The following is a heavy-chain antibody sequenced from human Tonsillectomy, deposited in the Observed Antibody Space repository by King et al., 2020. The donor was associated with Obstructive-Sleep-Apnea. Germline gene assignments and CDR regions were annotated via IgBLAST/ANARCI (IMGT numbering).Heavy chain of an antibody. CDR3: AKDMGFDTGGGFDY. J-gene: IGHJ4*02. D-gene: IGHD1-26*01. V-gene: IGHV3-9*01. CDR1: GFNLDDYD. Sequence: VQLVESGGGLVQPGRSLRLSCAASGFNLDDYDMHWVRQVPGKGLEGVSGISWNSGNIGYADSVKGRFTITRDNNKNSLYLQMNSLRAEDTALYYCAKDMGFDTGGGFDYWGQGALVTVFS. CDR2: ISWNSGNI.